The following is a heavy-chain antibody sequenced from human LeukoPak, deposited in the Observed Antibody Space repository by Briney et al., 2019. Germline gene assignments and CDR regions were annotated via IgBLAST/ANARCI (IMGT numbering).Heavy chain of an antibody. CDR2: IKPDGTTK. CDR1: GFTFSSYA. Sequence: PGGSLRLSCAASGFTFSSYAMSWVRRAPGKGLEWVANIKPDGTTKFYVDSVKGRFTISRDNALNSLYLQMNSLRAEDTAIYYCARSIPYGTTWYGRSDYWGQGTLVTVSS. J-gene: IGHJ4*02. V-gene: IGHV3-7*03. D-gene: IGHD6-13*01. CDR3: ARSIPYGTTWYGRSDY.